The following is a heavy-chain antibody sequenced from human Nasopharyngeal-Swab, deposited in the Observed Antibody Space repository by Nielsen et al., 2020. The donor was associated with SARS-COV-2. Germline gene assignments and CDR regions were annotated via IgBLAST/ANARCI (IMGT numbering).Heavy chain of an antibody. Sequence: GESLKISCVVSGFTIRNSNMNWVRQAPGKGLEWVAVISYEGSNKYYTDSVKGRFTIPRDNSKNTLYLQMNSLRADDTAVYYCAKDWGLTMIVVAYDAFDIWGHGTLVTVSS. CDR3: AKDWGLTMIVVAYDAFDI. CDR2: ISYEGSNK. J-gene: IGHJ3*02. D-gene: IGHD3-22*01. CDR1: GFTIRNSN. V-gene: IGHV3-30*18.